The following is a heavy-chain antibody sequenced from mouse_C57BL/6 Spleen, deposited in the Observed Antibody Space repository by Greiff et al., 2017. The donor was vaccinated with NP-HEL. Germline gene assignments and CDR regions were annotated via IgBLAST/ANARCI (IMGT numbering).Heavy chain of an antibody. D-gene: IGHD3-2*02. J-gene: IGHJ2*01. Sequence: QVQLQQPGAELVRPGTSVKLSCKASGYTFTSYWMHWVKQRPGQGLEWIGVIDPSDSYTNYNQKFKGKATLTVDTSSSTAYMQLSSLTSEDSAVYYCVHSSGYAMDYWGQGTTLTVSS. CDR2: IDPSDSYT. V-gene: IGHV1-59*01. CDR1: GYTFTSYW. CDR3: VHSSGYAMDY.